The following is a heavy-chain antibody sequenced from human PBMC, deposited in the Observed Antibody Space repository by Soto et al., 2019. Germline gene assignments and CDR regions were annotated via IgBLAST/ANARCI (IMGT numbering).Heavy chain of an antibody. CDR1: GFTFSSYG. CDR2: IWYDGSNK. Sequence: GGSLRLSCAASGFTFSSYGMHWVRQAPGKGLEWVAVIWYDGSNKYYADSVKGRFTISRDNSKNTLYLQMNSLRAEDTAVYYCARDRSLGHYDILTGPDLEYYFDYWGQGTLVTVSS. V-gene: IGHV3-33*01. J-gene: IGHJ4*02. D-gene: IGHD3-9*01. CDR3: ARDRSLGHYDILTGPDLEYYFDY.